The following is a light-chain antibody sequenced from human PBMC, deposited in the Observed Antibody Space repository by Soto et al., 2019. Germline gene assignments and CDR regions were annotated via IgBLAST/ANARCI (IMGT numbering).Light chain of an antibody. J-gene: IGLJ2*01. CDR3: QTWGSGIRVV. CDR1: SGHSSYA. CDR2: LNSDGSH. Sequence: MLTQSPSASASLGASVKLTCTLSSGHSSYAIAWHQQQPEKGPRYLMKLNSDGSHSKGDGIPDRFSGSSSGAERYLTISSLQSEDEADYYCQTWGSGIRVVFGGGTQLTVL. V-gene: IGLV4-69*01.